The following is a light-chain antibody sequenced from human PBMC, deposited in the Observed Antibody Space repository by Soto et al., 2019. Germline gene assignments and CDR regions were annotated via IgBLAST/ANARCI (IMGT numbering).Light chain of an antibody. CDR2: GAS. CDR1: QSVSNTH. Sequence: EIVLTQFPGTLSLSPGERATLSCRASQSVSNTHLAWYKQKPDQAPRLLIYGASISATGILDTFSGSGSAAYFSLAISRLEPEDFVVYFCHHYYTSPFTFAGGTKLLIK. CDR3: HHYYTSPFT. J-gene: IGKJ4*01. V-gene: IGKV3-20*01.